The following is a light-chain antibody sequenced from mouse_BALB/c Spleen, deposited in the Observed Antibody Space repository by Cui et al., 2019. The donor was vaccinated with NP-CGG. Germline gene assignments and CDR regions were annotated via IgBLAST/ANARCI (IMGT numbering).Light chain of an antibody. CDR3: ALWYSNHWV. J-gene: IGLJ1*01. CDR2: GTN. Sequence: HAVMTQASAITTSPGATVTLTCRSSTGTVTTDNYANWVQEKPDHLFTGLIGGTNNRPPGVPARFSGFLIGDKAALTITGAQTEDEAIYFCALWYSNHWVFGGGTKLTVL. V-gene: IGLV1*01. CDR1: TGTVTTDNY.